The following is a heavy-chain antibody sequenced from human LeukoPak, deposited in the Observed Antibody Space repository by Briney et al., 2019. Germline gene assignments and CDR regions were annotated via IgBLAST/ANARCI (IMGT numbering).Heavy chain of an antibody. V-gene: IGHV4-4*07. J-gene: IGHJ3*02. Sequence: SETLSLTCTVSGGSISSYYWSWIRQPAGRGLEWIGRIYTGGSTNYNPSLKRRVTMSVDTSKNQFSLKLSSVTAADTAVYYCARGYGSGSYYNVPAAFDIWGQGTMVTVSS. CDR2: IYTGGST. CDR1: GGSISSYY. D-gene: IGHD3-10*01. CDR3: ARGYGSGSYYNVPAAFDI.